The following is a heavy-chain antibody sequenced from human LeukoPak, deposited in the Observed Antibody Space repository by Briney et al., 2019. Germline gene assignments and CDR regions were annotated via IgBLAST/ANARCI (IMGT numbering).Heavy chain of an antibody. D-gene: IGHD1-7*01. J-gene: IGHJ6*02. Sequence: GESLKISCKGSGYRFTDYWIGWVRQMPGKGLEWMGIIYPGDSDTRYSPSFQGQVTIPADKSINPAHLQWSSLKASDTAMYYCARGAAGTTPDYYYFGLDVWGQGTTVKVSS. CDR2: IYPGDSDT. CDR1: GYRFTDYW. CDR3: ARGAAGTTPDYYYFGLDV. V-gene: IGHV5-51*01.